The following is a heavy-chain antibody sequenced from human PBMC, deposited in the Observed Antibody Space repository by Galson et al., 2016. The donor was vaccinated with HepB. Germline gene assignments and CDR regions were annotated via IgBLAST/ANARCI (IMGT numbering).Heavy chain of an antibody. J-gene: IGHJ6*02. Sequence: SLRLSCAASGITFSSKWMHWVRQAPGKGLVWVSRINGDGSTTNYVDSVKGRFTISRDNAKNMLYLQMNGLRAEDTAVYYCASGVCGYLGYGMDVWGQGTTVTVSS. V-gene: IGHV3-74*01. CDR2: INGDGSTT. CDR3: ASGVCGYLGYGMDV. CDR1: GITFSSKW. D-gene: IGHD3-22*01.